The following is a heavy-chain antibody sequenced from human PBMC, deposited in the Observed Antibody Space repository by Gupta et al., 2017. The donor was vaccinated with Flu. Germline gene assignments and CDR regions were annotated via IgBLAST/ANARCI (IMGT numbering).Heavy chain of an antibody. V-gene: IGHV3-23*01. CDR3: ARAGPGYSRNYFDY. CDR2: ISGSGGST. Sequence: SYAMNWVRQAPRKGLEWVSTISGSGGSTYYADAVKGRFTISRDNSKNTLYLQMNSLRAEDTAVYYCARAGPGYSRNYFDYWGQGTLVTVSS. CDR1: SYA. D-gene: IGHD6-13*01. J-gene: IGHJ4*02.